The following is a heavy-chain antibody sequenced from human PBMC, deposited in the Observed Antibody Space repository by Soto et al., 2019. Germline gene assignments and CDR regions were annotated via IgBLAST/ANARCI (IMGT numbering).Heavy chain of an antibody. CDR3: ARHRRTGVVPALVGY. CDR1: GGSFSGYY. J-gene: IGHJ4*02. Sequence: PSETLSLTCAVYGGSFSGYYWSWIRQPPGKGLEWIGEINHSGSTNYNPSLKSRVTISVDTSKNQFSLKLSSVTAADTAVYYCARHRRTGVVPALVGYWGQGTLVTVSS. CDR2: INHSGST. V-gene: IGHV4-34*01. D-gene: IGHD2-2*01.